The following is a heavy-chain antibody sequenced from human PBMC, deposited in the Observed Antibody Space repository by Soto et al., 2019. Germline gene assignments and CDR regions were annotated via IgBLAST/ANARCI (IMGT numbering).Heavy chain of an antibody. CDR1: GDSVSSNSAA. D-gene: IGHD6-6*01. V-gene: IGHV6-1*01. CDR3: ARDPYSSFPLWYNWFDP. Sequence: SQTLSLTCAISGDSVSSNSAAWNWIRQSPSRGLEWLGRTYYRSKWYNDYAVSVKSRITINPDTSKNQFSLQLNSVTPEDTAVYYCARDPYSSFPLWYNWFDPWGQGTLVTVSS. CDR2: TYYRSKWYN. J-gene: IGHJ5*02.